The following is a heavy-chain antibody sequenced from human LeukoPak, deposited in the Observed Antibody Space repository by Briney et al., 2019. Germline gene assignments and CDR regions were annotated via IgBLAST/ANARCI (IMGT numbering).Heavy chain of an antibody. CDR1: GYTLTKLS. Sequence: GASVKVSCKASGYTLTKLSMHWVRQAPGKGLEWMGGFNPKDGETIYAQKFQGRVTMTEDTSTDTAYMELSSLRSEDTAVYYCATGLGGFDWSHPDYWGQGTLVTVSS. CDR3: ATGLGGFDWSHPDY. D-gene: IGHD3-9*01. CDR2: FNPKDGET. V-gene: IGHV1-24*01. J-gene: IGHJ4*02.